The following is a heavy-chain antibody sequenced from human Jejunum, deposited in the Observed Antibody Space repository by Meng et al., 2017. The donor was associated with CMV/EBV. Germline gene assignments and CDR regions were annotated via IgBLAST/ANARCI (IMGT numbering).Heavy chain of an antibody. D-gene: IGHD1-26*01. Sequence: WGWLRQPPGKGLEWIGSIYYSGSTYSNPSLKSRLTISLDMSRNQFSLRLTSVTAADTAVYYCARDSSLVGTTQGPNFYYFYGMDVWGQGTTVTVSS. CDR3: ARDSSLVGTTQGPNFYYFYGMDV. J-gene: IGHJ6*02. CDR2: IYYSGST. V-gene: IGHV4-39*07.